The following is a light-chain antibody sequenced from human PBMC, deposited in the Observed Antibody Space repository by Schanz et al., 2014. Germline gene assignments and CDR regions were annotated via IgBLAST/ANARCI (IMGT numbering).Light chain of an antibody. CDR2: GAS. CDR3: QQYHTSRT. V-gene: IGKV3D-7*01. CDR1: QTFSGSS. Sequence: MTQSPSTLSASVGDRVTITCRASQTFSGSSLSWFQQERGQAPRLLIYGASSRATGIPDRFSGSGSGTEFTLTISGLQSEDFAIYYCQQYHTSRTFGQGTKVEIK. J-gene: IGKJ1*01.